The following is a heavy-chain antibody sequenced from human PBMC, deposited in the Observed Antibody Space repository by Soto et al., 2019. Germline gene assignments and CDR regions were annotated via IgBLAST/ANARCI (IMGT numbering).Heavy chain of an antibody. J-gene: IGHJ4*02. Sequence: QVQLVESGGGVVQPGRSLRLSCAASGFTFSSYAMHWVRQAPGKGLEWVAVISYDGSNKYYADSVKGRFTISRDNSKNTLYLQMNSLRAEDTAVYYCARGRGKQQLVINYWGQGTLVTVSS. CDR1: GFTFSSYA. D-gene: IGHD6-13*01. V-gene: IGHV3-30-3*01. CDR3: ARGRGKQQLVINY. CDR2: ISYDGSNK.